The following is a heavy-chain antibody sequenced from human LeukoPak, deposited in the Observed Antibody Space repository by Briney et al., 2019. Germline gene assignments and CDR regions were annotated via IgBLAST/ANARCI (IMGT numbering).Heavy chain of an antibody. CDR2: INPNSGGT. D-gene: IGHD3-10*01. J-gene: IGHJ4*02. CDR3: ARAVYGWFGTD. V-gene: IGHV1-2*02. Sequence: ASVKVSCKAAGYTFTGCYMYWVRQAPGQGLEWMGWINPNSGGTNYAQTVQGRVTMTRDTSISTAYMELSRLRADDTAVCYCARAVYGWFGTDWGQGTLVTVSS. CDR1: GYTFTGCY.